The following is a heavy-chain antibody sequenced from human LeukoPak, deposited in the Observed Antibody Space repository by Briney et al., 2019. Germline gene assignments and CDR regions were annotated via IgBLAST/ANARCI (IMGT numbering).Heavy chain of an antibody. D-gene: IGHD3-22*01. J-gene: IGHJ1*01. Sequence: PSETLSLTRAVYGGSFSDYYWSSFRQPPGKGLEWIGEINHGGSTNYNPSLKSRVTISVDTSKNQFSLKLSSVTAADTAVYYCAYSSDFQQHWGQGTLVTVSS. V-gene: IGHV4-34*01. CDR3: AYSSDFQQH. CDR1: GGSFSDYY. CDR2: INHGGST.